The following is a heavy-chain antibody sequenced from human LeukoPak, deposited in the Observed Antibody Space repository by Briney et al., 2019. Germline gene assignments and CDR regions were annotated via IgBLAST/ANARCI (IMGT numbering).Heavy chain of an antibody. J-gene: IGHJ5*02. V-gene: IGHV3-23*01. CDR1: GFTFSNYA. D-gene: IGHD6-13*01. CDR3: AKDPSAYSRSWFDP. Sequence: GGSLRLSCAASGFTFSNYAMGWVRQAPWKGLEWVSGISGSGDSTHYADSVKGRFTISRDNSKNTLYLQMNSLRAEDTAVYYCAKDPSAYSRSWFDPWGQGTLVTVSS. CDR2: ISGSGDST.